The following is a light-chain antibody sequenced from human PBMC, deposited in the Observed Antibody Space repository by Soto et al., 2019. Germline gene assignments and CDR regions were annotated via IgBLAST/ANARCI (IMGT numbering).Light chain of an antibody. J-gene: IGKJ4*01. CDR3: QQIYGTPLT. Sequence: DMEMTQSPSSLSASVGDRVTITCRASQSISNYLNWYQHKPGKVPKLLIYAASSLQSGVTTRFSGSGSGTDFTLTINSLQPEDFATYYCQQIYGTPLTFGGGTKIEIK. V-gene: IGKV1-39*01. CDR2: AAS. CDR1: QSISNY.